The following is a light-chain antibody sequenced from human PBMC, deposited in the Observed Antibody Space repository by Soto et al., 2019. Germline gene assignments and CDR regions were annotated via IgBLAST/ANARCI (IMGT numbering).Light chain of an antibody. CDR2: GAS. Sequence: EIVLTQSPGTLSLSPGERATLSCRASRSVTSNYLGWYQQKPGQAPRLLIYGASSRPTGTPDRFSGSGSGTDFTLTVSRLEPADFALYYCQQYACSPFTFGQGTKLE. V-gene: IGKV3-20*01. J-gene: IGKJ2*01. CDR1: RSVTSNY. CDR3: QQYACSPFT.